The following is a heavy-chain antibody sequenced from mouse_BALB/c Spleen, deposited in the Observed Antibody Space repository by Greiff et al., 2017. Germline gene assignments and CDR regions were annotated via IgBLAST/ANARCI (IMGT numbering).Heavy chain of an antibody. CDR1: GFTFSSFG. V-gene: IGHV5-17*02. CDR3: ARIYDGYYGFAY. D-gene: IGHD2-3*01. CDR2: ISSGSSTI. J-gene: IGHJ3*01. Sequence: EVKLMESGGGLVQPGGSRKLSCAASGFTFSSFGMHWVRQAPEKGLEWVAYISSGSSTIYYADTVKGRFTISRDNPKNTLFLQMTSLRSEDTAMYYCARIYDGYYGFAYWGQGTLVTVSA.